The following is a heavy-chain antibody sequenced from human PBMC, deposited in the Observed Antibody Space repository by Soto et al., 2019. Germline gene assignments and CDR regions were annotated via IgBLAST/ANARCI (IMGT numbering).Heavy chain of an antibody. CDR1: GYSFTNYA. Sequence: GASVKVSCKAPGYSFTNYAISWVRQAPGQGLEWMGWISPYNANTNYAQKLQGRVTLTTDTSTSTAYMEVRSLRSDDTAVYYCARDRNAYCSGGSCYSYFDHWGQGTRVTVSS. CDR3: ARDRNAYCSGGSCYSYFDH. V-gene: IGHV1-18*04. CDR2: ISPYNANT. J-gene: IGHJ4*02. D-gene: IGHD2-15*01.